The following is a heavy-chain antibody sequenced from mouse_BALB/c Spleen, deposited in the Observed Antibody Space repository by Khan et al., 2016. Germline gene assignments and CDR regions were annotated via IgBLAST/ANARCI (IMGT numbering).Heavy chain of an antibody. CDR2: ISYSGST. D-gene: IGHD1-1*01. V-gene: IGHV3-2*02. J-gene: IGHJ4*01. Sequence: EVQLQESGPGLVKPSQSLSLTCTVTGYSITSDYAWNWIRQFPGNKLEWMGYISYSGSTSYNPSLKSRISITRDPSKNQFFLQLNSVTTEDTATYYCARSPSYYYGRTYAMDYWGQGTSVTVSS. CDR3: ARSPSYYYGRTYAMDY. CDR1: GYSITSDYA.